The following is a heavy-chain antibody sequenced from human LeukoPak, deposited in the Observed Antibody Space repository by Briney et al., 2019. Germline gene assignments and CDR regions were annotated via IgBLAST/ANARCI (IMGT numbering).Heavy chain of an antibody. V-gene: IGHV3-43*02. D-gene: IGHD2-21*02. J-gene: IGHJ3*02. CDR3: AKDARVTRDAFDI. Sequence: VRCLRLSSAASGLTSDDYAMHTVRQAPGPRRGWVSLISGDGGSTYYADYVKGRFTISRDNSKNSLYLQMNSLRTEDTALYYCAKDARVTRDAFDIWGQGTMVTVSS. CDR2: ISGDGGST. CDR1: GLTSDDYA.